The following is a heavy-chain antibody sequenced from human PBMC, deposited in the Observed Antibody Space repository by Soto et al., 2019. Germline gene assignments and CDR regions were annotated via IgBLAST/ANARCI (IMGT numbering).Heavy chain of an antibody. Sequence: SETLSLTCTVSGGSIISGGYYWSWIRQHPGKVLEWIGYIYYSGSTYYNPSLKSRVTISVDTSKNQFSLKLSSVTAADTAVYYCARAGIDFWSGSTPRWFDPWGQGTLVTVSS. J-gene: IGHJ5*02. V-gene: IGHV4-31*03. CDR3: ARAGIDFWSGSTPRWFDP. CDR1: GGSIISGGYY. D-gene: IGHD3-3*01. CDR2: IYYSGST.